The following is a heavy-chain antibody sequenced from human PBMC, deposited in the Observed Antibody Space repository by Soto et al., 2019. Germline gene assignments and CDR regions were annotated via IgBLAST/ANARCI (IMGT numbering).Heavy chain of an antibody. CDR3: ARAHYGDYGYGMDV. CDR2: INHSGTT. D-gene: IGHD4-17*01. Sequence: PSETLSLTCAFSGSSVSSTYWWSWVRQPPGKGPEWIGEINHSGTTYYNPSLKSRVTISVDRSKNQFSLKLSSVTAADTAVYYCARAHYGDYGYGMDVWGQGTTVTVSS. J-gene: IGHJ6*02. CDR1: GSSVSSTYW. V-gene: IGHV4-4*02.